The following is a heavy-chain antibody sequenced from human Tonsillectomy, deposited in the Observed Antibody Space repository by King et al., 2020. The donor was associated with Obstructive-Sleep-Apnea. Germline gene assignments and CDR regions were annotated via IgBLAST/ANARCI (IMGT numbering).Heavy chain of an antibody. CDR1: GGSISSGDYY. V-gene: IGHV4-30-4*01. CDR3: AREVGGYCSSTSCYAYYYYYGMDV. Sequence: PLQESGPGLVKPSQNLSLTCTVSGGSISSGDYYWSWIRQPPGKGLEWIGYIHYSGSTYYNPSLKSRVIISVDTSKNQFSLKLSTVTAADTAVYYCAREVGGYCSSTSCYAYYYYYGMDVWGQGTTVTVSS. CDR2: IHYSGST. J-gene: IGHJ6*02. D-gene: IGHD2-2*01.